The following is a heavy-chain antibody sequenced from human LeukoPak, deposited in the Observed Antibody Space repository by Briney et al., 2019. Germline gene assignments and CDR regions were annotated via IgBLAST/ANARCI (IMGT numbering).Heavy chain of an antibody. CDR1: GFTFSSYG. CDR3: AGRLDCSSTSCYDY. CDR2: MRYDGSNK. V-gene: IGHV3-30*02. Sequence: GGSLRLSCAASGFTFSSYGMHWVRQAPGKGLEWVAFMRYDGSNKYYADSVKGRFTISRDNSKNTLYLQMNSLRAEDTAVYYCAGRLDCSSTSCYDYWGQGTLVTVSS. D-gene: IGHD2-2*01. J-gene: IGHJ4*02.